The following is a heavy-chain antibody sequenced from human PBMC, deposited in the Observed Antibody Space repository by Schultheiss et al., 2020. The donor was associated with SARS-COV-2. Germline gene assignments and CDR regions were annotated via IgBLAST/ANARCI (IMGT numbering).Heavy chain of an antibody. CDR3: ARLGTYYYDSSGYNPIDY. CDR2: IYYSGST. V-gene: IGHV4-39*01. D-gene: IGHD3-22*01. CDR1: GRSISSSSYY. Sequence: SETLSLTCAVSGRSISSSSYYWSWIRQPPGKGLEWIGSIYYSGSTYYNPSLKSRVTISVDTSKNQFSLKLSSVTAADTAVYYCARLGTYYYDSSGYNPIDYWGQGTLGTVSS. J-gene: IGHJ4*02.